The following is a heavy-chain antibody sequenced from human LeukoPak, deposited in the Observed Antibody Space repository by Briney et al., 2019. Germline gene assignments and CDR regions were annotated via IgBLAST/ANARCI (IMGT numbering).Heavy chain of an antibody. J-gene: IGHJ4*02. V-gene: IGHV3-48*04. D-gene: IGHD3-16*01. CDR1: GFTFSSYS. Sequence: PGGSLRLPCAASGFTFSSYSMNWVRQAPGKGLEWVSYISSSSSTIYYADSVKGRFTISRDNAKNSLYLQMHSLRAEDTAFYHCARVAYPLRFIDYWGQGTLVTVSS. CDR3: ARVAYPLRFIDY. CDR2: ISSSSSTI.